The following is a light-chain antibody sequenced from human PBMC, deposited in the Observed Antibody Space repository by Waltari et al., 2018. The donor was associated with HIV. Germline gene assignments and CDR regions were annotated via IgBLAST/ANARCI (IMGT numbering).Light chain of an antibody. CDR3: SSSAGGDTLV. Sequence: QSALTQPASVSGSPGQSITISCTGTSSDVGGYNYVSWYQQHPGKAPKLMIYEVSNRPSGVPDRFSGSKSGNTASLTVSGLQAEDEADYYCSSSAGGDTLVFGGGTKLTVL. CDR2: EVS. CDR1: SSDVGGYNY. V-gene: IGLV2-8*01. J-gene: IGLJ3*02.